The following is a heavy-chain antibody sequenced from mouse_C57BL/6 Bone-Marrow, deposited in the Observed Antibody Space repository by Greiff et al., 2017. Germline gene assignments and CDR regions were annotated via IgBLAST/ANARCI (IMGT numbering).Heavy chain of an antibody. CDR2: IDPENGDT. J-gene: IGHJ4*01. CDR3: TTYYYGSSYGYAMDY. D-gene: IGHD1-1*01. V-gene: IGHV14-4*01. Sequence: VQLQHSGAELVRPGASVKLSCTASGFNIKDDYMHWVKQRPEQGLEWIGWIDPENGDTEYASKFQGKATITADTSSNTAYLQLSSLTSEDTAVYYCTTYYYGSSYGYAMDYWGQGTSVTVSS. CDR1: GFNIKDDY.